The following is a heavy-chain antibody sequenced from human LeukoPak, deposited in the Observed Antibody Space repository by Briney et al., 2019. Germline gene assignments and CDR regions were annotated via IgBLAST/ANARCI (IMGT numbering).Heavy chain of an antibody. Sequence: GGSLRLSCAASGFTFSTYGMHWVRQAPGKGLEWVTFIRFDGANKYYADSVKGRFTISRDNSKNTLYLQMNSLRAEDTAVYYCTKPFNTDYSNSYYMDVWGIGTTVTVSS. V-gene: IGHV3-30*02. J-gene: IGHJ6*03. CDR2: IRFDGANK. CDR1: GFTFSTYG. D-gene: IGHD4-11*01. CDR3: TKPFNTDYSNSYYMDV.